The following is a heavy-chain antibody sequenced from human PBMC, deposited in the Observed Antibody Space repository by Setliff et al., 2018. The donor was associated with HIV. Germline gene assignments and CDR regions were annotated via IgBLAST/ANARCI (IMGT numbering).Heavy chain of an antibody. CDR2: MNPNSGNT. D-gene: IGHD3-22*01. J-gene: IGHJ1*01. CDR1: GYTFTSYD. V-gene: IGHV1-8*01. Sequence: SSVKVSCKASGYTFTSYDINWVRKATGQGLEWMGWMNPNSGNTGDAQKLQGRVTMTRNTSISTAYMELSSLRSEDTAVYYCAGGLRYSSGRESFQHWGQGTPVTVSS. CDR3: AGGLRYSSGRESFQH.